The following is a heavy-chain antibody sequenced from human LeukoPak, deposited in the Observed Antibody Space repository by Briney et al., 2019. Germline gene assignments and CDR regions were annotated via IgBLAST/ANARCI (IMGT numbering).Heavy chain of an antibody. J-gene: IGHJ4*02. CDR3: ARDLGSGWYYFDS. CDR2: IIPIFGTA. Sequence: ASVKVSCKASGGTFSSYAISWVRQAPGQGLEWTGGIIPIFGTANYAQKFQGRVTMTRDMSTSTVYMEVSSLRSEDTAVYYCARDLGSGWYYFDSWGQGTLVTVCS. D-gene: IGHD6-19*01. CDR1: GGTFSSYA. V-gene: IGHV1-69*05.